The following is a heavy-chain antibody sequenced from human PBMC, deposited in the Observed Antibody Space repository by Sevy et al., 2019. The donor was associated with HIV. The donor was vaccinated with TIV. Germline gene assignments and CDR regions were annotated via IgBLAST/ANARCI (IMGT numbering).Heavy chain of an antibody. CDR2: INPNSGGT. CDR1: GYTFTGYY. J-gene: IGHJ4*02. V-gene: IGHV1-2*06. CDR3: AGLMGIINSNFDY. D-gene: IGHD2-8*01. Sequence: ASVKVSCKASGYTFTGYYMHWVRQAPGQGLEWMGRINPNSGGTNYAQKFQGRVTMTRDTSISTAYMELSRLRSDDTAVYYCAGLMGIINSNFDYWGQGTLVTVSS.